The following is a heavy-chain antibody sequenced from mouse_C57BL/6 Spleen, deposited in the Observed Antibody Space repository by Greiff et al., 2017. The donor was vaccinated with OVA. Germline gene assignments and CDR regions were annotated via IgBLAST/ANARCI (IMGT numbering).Heavy chain of an antibody. D-gene: IGHD1-1*01. CDR1: GFNIKDYY. CDR3: TTYVNYYGSSYYALDY. J-gene: IGHJ4*01. CDR2: IDPEDGDT. Sequence: VQLQQSGAELVRPGASVKLSCTASGFNIKDYYMHWVQQRPAPFLEWIGRIDPEDGDTEYAPKFQGKATMTADTSYNKAYLQLSSLTSEDTAVYYFTTYVNYYGSSYYALDYCGHGTSVTVSS. V-gene: IGHV14-1*01.